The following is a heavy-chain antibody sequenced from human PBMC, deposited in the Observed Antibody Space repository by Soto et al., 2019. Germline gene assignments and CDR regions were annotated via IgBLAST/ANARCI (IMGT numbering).Heavy chain of an antibody. CDR3: ARPLQYSGPIDY. CDR1: GGTFSSYA. J-gene: IGHJ4*02. CDR2: IIPIFGTA. D-gene: IGHD2-21*01. V-gene: IGHV1-69*13. Sequence: ASVKVSCKASGGTFSSYAISWVRQAPGQGLEWMGGIIPIFGTANYAQKFQGRVTITADESTSTAYMEPSSLRSEDTAVYYCARPLQYSGPIDYWGQGTLVTVSS.